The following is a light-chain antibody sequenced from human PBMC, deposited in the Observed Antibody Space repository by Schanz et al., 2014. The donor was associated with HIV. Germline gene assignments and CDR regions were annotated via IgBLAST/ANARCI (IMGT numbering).Light chain of an antibody. J-gene: IGKJ2*01. CDR3: QQYTKYPPFT. CDR1: QSISNY. Sequence: DIQMTQSPSTLSASVGDRVTLSCRASQSISNYLAWYQQKPGKAPKLLIHTASSLESGVPSRFSGGGSGTEFTLTISSLQPDDLATYYCQQYTKYPPFTFGQGTKLEIK. V-gene: IGKV1-5*03. CDR2: TAS.